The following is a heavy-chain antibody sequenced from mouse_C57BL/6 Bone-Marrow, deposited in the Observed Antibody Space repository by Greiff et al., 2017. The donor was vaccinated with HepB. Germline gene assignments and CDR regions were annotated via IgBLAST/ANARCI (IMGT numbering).Heavy chain of an antibody. V-gene: IGHV1-63*01. D-gene: IGHD2-12*01. CDR3: AIYDIDSYYCYFDV. CDR2: IYPGGGYT. CDR1: GYTFTNYW. Sequence: QVQLQQSGAELVRPGTSVKMSCKASGYTFTNYWIGWAKQRPGHGLEWIGDIYPGGGYTNYNDKFKGKATLTADKSSSTAYMQCSSLTSEDSAIYYCAIYDIDSYYCYFDVWGTGTTVTVSS. J-gene: IGHJ1*03.